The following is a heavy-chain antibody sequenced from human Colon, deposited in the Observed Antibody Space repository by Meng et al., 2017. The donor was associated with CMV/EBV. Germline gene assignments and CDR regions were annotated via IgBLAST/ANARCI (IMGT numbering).Heavy chain of an antibody. D-gene: IGHD2-21*02. J-gene: IGHJ5*02. CDR3: ARGGGLFCKAADCYYPLDL. CDR1: GFTFSNYA. Sequence: GGSLRLSCAASGFTFSNYAMHGVRQAPGKGLEGVAIISNDGGSQNYADSVKGRFTISRDESKDTLVLQMNSLRGDDTAVYFCARGGGLFCKAADCYYPLDLWGQGTLVTVSS. V-gene: IGHV3-30*04. CDR2: ISNDGGSQ.